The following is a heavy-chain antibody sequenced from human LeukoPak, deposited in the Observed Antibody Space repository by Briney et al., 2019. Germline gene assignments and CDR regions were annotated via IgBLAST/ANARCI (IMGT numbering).Heavy chain of an antibody. CDR1: GGSISSHY. D-gene: IGHD5-12*01. V-gene: IGHV4-59*04. CDR2: IYDSGST. J-gene: IGHJ3*02. Sequence: PSETLSLTCTVSGGSISSHYWSWIRQSPGKGLEWIGNIYDSGSTHYNPSLESRVTISVDTSKNQFSLKLNSVTAADTAVYYRATHSRAGSGGSENAFEIWGQGTMVTVSS. CDR3: ATHSRAGSGGSENAFEI.